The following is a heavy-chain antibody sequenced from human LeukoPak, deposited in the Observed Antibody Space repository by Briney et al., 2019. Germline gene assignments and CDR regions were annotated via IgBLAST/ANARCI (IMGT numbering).Heavy chain of an antibody. CDR3: AKVVGATTLAAFDI. V-gene: IGHV3-23*01. Sequence: QSGGSLRLSCAASGFTFSSYSMNWVRQAPGKGLEWVSAISGSGGSTYYADSVKGRFTISRDNSKNTLYLQMNSLRAEDTAVYYCAKVVGATTLAAFDIWGQGTMVTVSS. CDR2: ISGSGGST. J-gene: IGHJ3*02. D-gene: IGHD1-26*01. CDR1: GFTFSSYS.